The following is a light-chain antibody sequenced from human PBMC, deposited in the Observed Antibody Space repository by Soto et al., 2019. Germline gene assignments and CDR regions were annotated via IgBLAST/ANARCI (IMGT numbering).Light chain of an antibody. CDR3: QQSYSTPWT. V-gene: IGKV1-39*01. CDR1: QSISCY. Sequence: DIQMTQSPSSLSASVGDRVTITGRASQSISCYLNWYQQNAGKAPKRLIYAASSLQSGVPSRFSGSGSGTDFTLTISSLQPEDFATYYCQQSYSTPWTFGQGTKVDIK. CDR2: AAS. J-gene: IGKJ1*01.